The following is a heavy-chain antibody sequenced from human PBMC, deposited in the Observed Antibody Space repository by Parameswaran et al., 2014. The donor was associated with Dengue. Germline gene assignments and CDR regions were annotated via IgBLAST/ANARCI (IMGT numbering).Heavy chain of an antibody. CDR2: IDPSDSYT. V-gene: IGHV5-10-1*01. D-gene: IGHD6-13*01. J-gene: IGHJ5*02. Sequence: RGVRQMPGKGLEWMGRIDPSDSYTNYSPSFQGHATISADKSISTAYLQWSSLKASDTAMYYCASPNRGGGQQLVTWGQGTLVTVSS. CDR3: ASPNRGGGQQLVT.